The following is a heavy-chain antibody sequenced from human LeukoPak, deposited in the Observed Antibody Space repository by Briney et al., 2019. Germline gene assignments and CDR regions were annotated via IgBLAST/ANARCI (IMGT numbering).Heavy chain of an antibody. J-gene: IGHJ4*02. CDR2: INPNSGGT. Sequence: ASVKVSCKASGYTFTGHYMHWVRQAPGQGLEWMGWINPNSGGTIYAQKFQGRVAMTRDTSISTAYMELSRLRSDDTAVYYCARVLSSSFIDYWGQGTLVTVSS. CDR1: GYTFTGHY. CDR3: ARVLSSSFIDY. D-gene: IGHD6-13*01. V-gene: IGHV1-2*02.